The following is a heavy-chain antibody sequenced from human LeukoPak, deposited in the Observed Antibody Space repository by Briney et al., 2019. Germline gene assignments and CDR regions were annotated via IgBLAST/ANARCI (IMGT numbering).Heavy chain of an antibody. CDR3: ARDPPRGGYYDSSGYSLLDY. Sequence: GASVKVSCKASGYTFTSYGISWVRQAPGQGLEWMGWISAYNGNTNYAQKLRGRVTMTTDTSTSTAYMELRSLRSDDTAVYYCARDPPRGGYYDSSGYSLLDYWGQGTLVTVSS. J-gene: IGHJ4*02. D-gene: IGHD3-22*01. CDR2: ISAYNGNT. V-gene: IGHV1-18*01. CDR1: GYTFTSYG.